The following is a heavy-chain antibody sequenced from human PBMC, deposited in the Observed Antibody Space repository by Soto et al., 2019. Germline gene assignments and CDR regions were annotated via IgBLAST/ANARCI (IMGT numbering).Heavy chain of an antibody. CDR3: ARGSNGAFDL. D-gene: IGHD2-8*01. CDR2: INPDGRQR. CDR1: GLIFSDQW. Sequence: PGGSLRLSCIASGLIFSDQWMSGVRHVPGKGLEWVAAINPDGRQRPYVDSVRGRFTISRDNAQDSLYLQMNTLRVEDTAVYYCARGSNGAFDLWGQGTKVTV. V-gene: IGHV3-7*02. J-gene: IGHJ3*01.